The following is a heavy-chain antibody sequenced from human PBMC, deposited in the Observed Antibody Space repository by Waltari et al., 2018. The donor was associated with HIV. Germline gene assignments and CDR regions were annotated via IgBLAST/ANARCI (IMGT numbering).Heavy chain of an antibody. V-gene: IGHV3-21*01. CDR2: ISSTSSHI. CDR3: ATDLLDF. CDR1: GFNFRNYN. Sequence: VQLVESGGGLVKPGGSLRLSCTASGFNFRNYNMNWVRQAPGKGLEWVSSISSTSSHIFYANSVRGRFTISRDNSKNSLYLQMKSLTADDTAVYYCATDLLDFWGQGTLVIVSS. J-gene: IGHJ4*02.